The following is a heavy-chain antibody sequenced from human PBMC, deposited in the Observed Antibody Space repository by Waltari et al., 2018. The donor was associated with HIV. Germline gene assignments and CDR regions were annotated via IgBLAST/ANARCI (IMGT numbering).Heavy chain of an antibody. CDR2: ISWDGSNK. Sequence: QVQLVESGGGVVQPGRSLRLSCAAAGSTFHPSPMHWVRQAPGQGLEWVAVISWDGSNKHYADSVKGRCTISRDNSRNSLYLQMSSLRAEDTAVYYCGREGDYYDSSPFDYWGQGTLVTVSS. CDR3: GREGDYYDSSPFDY. CDR1: GSTFHPSP. D-gene: IGHD3-22*01. J-gene: IGHJ4*02. V-gene: IGHV3-30-3*01.